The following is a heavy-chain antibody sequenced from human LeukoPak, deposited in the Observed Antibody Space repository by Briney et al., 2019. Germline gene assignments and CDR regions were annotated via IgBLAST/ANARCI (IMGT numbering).Heavy chain of an antibody. CDR3: AKETMVRGPRAHYYYGMDV. CDR2: ISYDGSNK. V-gene: IGHV3-30*18. J-gene: IGHJ6*02. CDR1: GFTFSSYG. D-gene: IGHD3-10*01. Sequence: GRSLRLSCAASGFTFSSYGMHWVRQAPGKGLEWVAVISYDGSNKYYADSVKGRFTISRDNSKNTLYLQMNSLRAEDTAVYYCAKETMVRGPRAHYYYGMDVWGQGTTVTVSS.